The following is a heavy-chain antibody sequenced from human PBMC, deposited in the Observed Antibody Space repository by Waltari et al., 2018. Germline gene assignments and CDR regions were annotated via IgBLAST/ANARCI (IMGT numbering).Heavy chain of an antibody. V-gene: IGHV4-39*01. CDR2: IYYSGSP. D-gene: IGHD1-26*01. J-gene: IGHJ4*02. CDR1: GGSISSSSYY. CDR3: ARQGVGATLYYFDY. Sequence: QLQLQESGPGLVKPSETLSLTCTVSGGSISSSSYYWGWIRQPPGKGLEWIGSIYYSGSPYYNPSLKSRVTISVDTSKNQFSLKLSSVTAADTAVYYCARQGVGATLYYFDYWGQGTLVTVSS.